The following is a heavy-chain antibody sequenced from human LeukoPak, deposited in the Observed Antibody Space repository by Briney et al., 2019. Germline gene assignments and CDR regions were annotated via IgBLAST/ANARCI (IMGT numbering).Heavy chain of an antibody. Sequence: GGSLRLSCAPSGFSFSSYAMSWVRQAPGKGLEWVSAMSSSDDGRYYAASVRGRFTISRDTSRSTLYLQMNSLRAEDTAVYYCARDHRMYYDFWSGYYMEGALYYYYYMDVWGKGTTVTVSS. CDR1: GFSFSSYA. J-gene: IGHJ6*03. D-gene: IGHD3-3*01. CDR2: MSSSDDGR. CDR3: ARDHRMYYDFWSGYYMEGALYYYYYMDV. V-gene: IGHV3-23*01.